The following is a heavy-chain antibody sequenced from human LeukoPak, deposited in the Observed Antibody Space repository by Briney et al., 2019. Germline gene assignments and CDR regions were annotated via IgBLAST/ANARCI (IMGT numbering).Heavy chain of an antibody. Sequence: ASVKVSCKGSGYIFPSYGLAWVRQAPGQGLEWIGWISTYSGNTNYAHNLQGRITVTTETSTSTAYMELRSLRSDDTAVYYCARVGAAPGHFDYWGQGTQLTVSS. D-gene: IGHD6-13*01. CDR1: GYIFPSYG. CDR3: ARVGAAPGHFDY. CDR2: ISTYSGNT. J-gene: IGHJ4*02. V-gene: IGHV1-18*01.